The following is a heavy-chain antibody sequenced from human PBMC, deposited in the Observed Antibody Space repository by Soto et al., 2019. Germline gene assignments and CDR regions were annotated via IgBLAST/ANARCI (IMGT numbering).Heavy chain of an antibody. Sequence: GGSLRLSCAASGFTFSSYGMHWVRQAPGKGLEWVAVIWYDGSNKYYADSVKGRFTISRDNSKKTLYLQMNSLRAEDTAVYYCARPNSIAANYYYYGMDVWGQGTTVTVSS. CDR2: IWYDGSNK. CDR1: GFTFSSYG. D-gene: IGHD6-6*01. CDR3: ARPNSIAANYYYYGMDV. J-gene: IGHJ6*02. V-gene: IGHV3-33*01.